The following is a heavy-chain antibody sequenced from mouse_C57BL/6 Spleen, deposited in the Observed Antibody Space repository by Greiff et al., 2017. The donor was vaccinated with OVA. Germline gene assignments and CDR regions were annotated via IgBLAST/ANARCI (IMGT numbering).Heavy chain of an antibody. V-gene: IGHV5-17*01. J-gene: IGHJ2*01. D-gene: IGHD1-1*01. Sequence: DVMLVESGGGLVKPGGSLKLSCAASGFTFSDYGMHWVRQAPEKGLEWVAYISSGSSTIYYADTVKGRFTISRDNAKNTLFLQMTSLRSEDTAMYYCARQGHYYGSSYCFDYWGQGTTLTVSS. CDR1: GFTFSDYG. CDR3: ARQGHYYGSSYCFDY. CDR2: ISSGSSTI.